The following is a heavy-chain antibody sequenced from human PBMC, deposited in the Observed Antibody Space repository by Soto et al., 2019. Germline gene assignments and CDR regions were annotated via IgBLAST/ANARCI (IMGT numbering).Heavy chain of an antibody. CDR1: GYSFTNYW. D-gene: IGHD6-6*01. Sequence: PGESLKISCKGSGYSFTNYWIGWVRQMPGKGLEWMGIIDPRDSDTRNSPSFQGQVTISADKSISTAYLHWSSLKSSDTAMYYCARRSGSSSHVSFDYWGQGTLVTVSS. CDR2: IDPRDSDT. V-gene: IGHV5-51*01. CDR3: ARRSGSSSHVSFDY. J-gene: IGHJ4*02.